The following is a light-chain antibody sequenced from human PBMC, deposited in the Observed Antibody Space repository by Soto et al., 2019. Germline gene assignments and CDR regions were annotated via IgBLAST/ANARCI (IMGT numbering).Light chain of an antibody. CDR3: SSYAGISNYV. J-gene: IGLJ1*01. CDR1: SSDVGGYNY. CDR2: DVS. V-gene: IGLV2-11*01. Sequence: QSALTQPRSVSGSPGQSVTISCTGTSSDVGGYNYLSWYQQHPGKAPKLMIHDVSQRPSGVPDRFSGSKSGNTAYLTISGLQAEDEADYYCSSYAGISNYVFGTGTKLTVL.